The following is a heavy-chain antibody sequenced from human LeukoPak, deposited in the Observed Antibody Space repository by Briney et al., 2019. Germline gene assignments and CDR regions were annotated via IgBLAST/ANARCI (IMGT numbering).Heavy chain of an antibody. V-gene: IGHV3-30*04. J-gene: IGHJ4*02. Sequence: GGSLRLSCAASGFTFSSYAMHWVRQAPGKGLEWVAVISYDGSNKYYADSVKGRFTISRDNSKNTLYLQMNSLRAEDTAVYYCARDSGGYSYGYSGSDYWGQGTLVTVSS. CDR2: ISYDGSNK. CDR3: ARDSGGYSYGYSGSDY. D-gene: IGHD5-18*01. CDR1: GFTFSSYA.